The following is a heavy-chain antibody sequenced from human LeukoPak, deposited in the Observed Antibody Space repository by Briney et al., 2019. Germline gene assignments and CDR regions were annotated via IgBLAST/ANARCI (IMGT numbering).Heavy chain of an antibody. CDR2: IKSKTDGGTT. Sequence: GGSLRLSCAASGFTVSSNYTNWVRQAPGKGLEWVGRIKSKTDGGTTDYAAPVKGRFTISRDDSKNTLYLQMNSLKTEDTAVYYCSTTYYYDSSEGYWGQGTLVTVSS. V-gene: IGHV3-15*07. CDR1: GFTVSSNY. CDR3: STTYYYDSSEGY. D-gene: IGHD3-22*01. J-gene: IGHJ4*02.